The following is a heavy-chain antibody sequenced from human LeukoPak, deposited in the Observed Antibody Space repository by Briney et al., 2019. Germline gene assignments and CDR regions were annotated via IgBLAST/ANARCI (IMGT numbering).Heavy chain of an antibody. Sequence: PGRSLRLSCAASGFAFSAYWMHSVSQEPRKGLEWVSRINEDATTITYADSVKGRFIISRDNSTKSLYLQMNNLRAEDTAVYYCVRDLILVWTPGDDFDFWGQGTLVIVSS. CDR3: VRDLILVWTPGDDFDF. CDR2: INEDATTI. J-gene: IGHJ4*02. V-gene: IGHV3-74*01. D-gene: IGHD3-16*01. CDR1: GFAFSAYW.